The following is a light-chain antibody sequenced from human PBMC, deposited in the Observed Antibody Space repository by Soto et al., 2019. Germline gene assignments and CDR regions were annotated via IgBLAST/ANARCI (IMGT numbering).Light chain of an antibody. CDR2: GAS. Sequence: EIVLTHSPGTLSLSPGEGATLSFRASQSVSSSYLAWYQQKPGQAPRLLIYGASSRATGIPDRFSGSRSGTDFTLTISRLEPEDFAVYYCQQYGSSPVTFGQGTKVDI. J-gene: IGKJ1*01. CDR3: QQYGSSPVT. V-gene: IGKV3-20*01. CDR1: QSVSSSY.